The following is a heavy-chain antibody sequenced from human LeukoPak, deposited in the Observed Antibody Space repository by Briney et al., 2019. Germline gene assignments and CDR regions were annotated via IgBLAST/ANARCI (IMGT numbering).Heavy chain of an antibody. CDR3: ARGAPLGGYSVQQLVWGSYYYMDV. V-gene: IGHV4-34*01. CDR2: INHSGST. Sequence: KTSETLSLTCAVYGGSFSDYYWTWIRQPPGKGLEWIGEINHSGSTNYNPSLKSRVTISVDTSKNQFSLKLSSVTAVDTAVYYCARGAPLGGYSVQQLVWGSYYYMDVWGSGTTVTVSS. J-gene: IGHJ6*03. CDR1: GGSFSDYY. D-gene: IGHD3-16*01.